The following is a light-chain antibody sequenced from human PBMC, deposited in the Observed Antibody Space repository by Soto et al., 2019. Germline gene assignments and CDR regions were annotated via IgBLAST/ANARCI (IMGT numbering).Light chain of an antibody. V-gene: IGLV2-14*01. CDR3: TSYASGSSHVV. Sequence: QSVLTQPASVSGSPGQSITLSCTGTSSDIGGYDYVSWYQRHPGKAPKLIIYDVNNRASGVSNRFSGSKSGNTASLTISGLQAEEEADYYCTSYASGSSHVVFGGGTKLTVL. CDR2: DVN. J-gene: IGLJ2*01. CDR1: SSDIGGYDY.